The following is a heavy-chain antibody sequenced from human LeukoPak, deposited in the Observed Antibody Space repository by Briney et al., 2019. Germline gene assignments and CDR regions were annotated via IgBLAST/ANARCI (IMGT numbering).Heavy chain of an antibody. CDR1: GFSFNNYA. J-gene: IGHJ5*02. V-gene: IGHV3-23*01. D-gene: IGHD5-18*01. CDR2: IGDRITT. Sequence: PGGSLRLSCAASGFSFNNYAMSWVRQAPGMGLEWVSGIGDRITTYYGGSVKGRFIISRDNSKNTLYLQMNSLRAEDTAVYYCARESFIGYRFDPWGQGTLVTVSS. CDR3: ARESFIGYRFDP.